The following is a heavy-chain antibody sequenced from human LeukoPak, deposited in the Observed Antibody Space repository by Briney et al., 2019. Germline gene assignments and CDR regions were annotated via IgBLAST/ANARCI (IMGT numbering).Heavy chain of an antibody. CDR3: ARSGYNKNWFDP. V-gene: IGHV4-4*07. D-gene: IGHD1-14*01. CDR2: IYTSGST. J-gene: IGHJ5*02. Sequence: SETLSLTCTVSGGSISSYYWSWIRQPAGKGLEWIGRIYTSGSTTYNPSLKSRVTMSVDTSKNQFSVKLTSVPAADTAVYYCARSGYNKNWFDPWGQGTLVTVSS. CDR1: GGSISSYY.